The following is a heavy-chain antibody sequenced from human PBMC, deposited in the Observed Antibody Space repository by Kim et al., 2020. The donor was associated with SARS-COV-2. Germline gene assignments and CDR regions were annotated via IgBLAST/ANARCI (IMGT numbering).Heavy chain of an antibody. CDR1: GYTFTSYG. J-gene: IGHJ4*02. Sequence: ASVKVSCKASGYTFTSYGISWVRQAPGQGLEWMGWISAYNGNTNYAQKLQGRVTMTTDTSTSTAYMELRSLRSDDTAVYYCARRWYYDFWSGYYELDYWGQGTLVTVSS. D-gene: IGHD3-3*01. CDR3: ARRWYYDFWSGYYELDY. V-gene: IGHV1-18*01. CDR2: ISAYNGNT.